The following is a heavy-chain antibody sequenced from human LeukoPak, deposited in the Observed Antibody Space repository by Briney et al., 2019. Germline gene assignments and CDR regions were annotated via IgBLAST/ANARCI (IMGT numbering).Heavy chain of an antibody. J-gene: IGHJ4*02. CDR2: ISGSGGST. Sequence: GGSLRLSCAASGFTFSSYAMSWVRQAPGKGLEWVSAISGSGGSTYYADSVKGRFTISRDNSKNTLYLQMNSLRAEDTAVYYCARDSYGSGTQGGFDYWGQGTLVTVSS. D-gene: IGHD3-10*01. CDR1: GFTFSSYA. V-gene: IGHV3-23*01. CDR3: ARDSYGSGTQGGFDY.